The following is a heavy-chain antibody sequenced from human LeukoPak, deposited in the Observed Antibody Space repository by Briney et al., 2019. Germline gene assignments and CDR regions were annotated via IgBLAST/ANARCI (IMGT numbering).Heavy chain of an antibody. V-gene: IGHV1-18*01. CDR2: ISAYNGNT. Sequence: ASVKVSCEASGYTFTSYGISWVRQAPRQGLEWMGWISAYNGNTNYAQKLQGRVTMTTDTSTSTAYMELRSLRSDDTAVYYCARGQVVAATLSVAADYWGQGTLVTVSS. CDR3: ARGQVVAATLSVAADY. J-gene: IGHJ4*02. CDR1: GYTFTSYG. D-gene: IGHD2-15*01.